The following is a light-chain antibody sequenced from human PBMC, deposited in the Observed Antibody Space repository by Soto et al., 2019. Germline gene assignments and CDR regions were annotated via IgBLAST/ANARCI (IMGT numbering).Light chain of an antibody. CDR2: EVN. CDR3: SSYAGSKNFIL. V-gene: IGLV2-8*01. Sequence: QSALTQPPSASGSPGQSVTISCTGTTSDVGGYNYVSWYQLHPGKVPKLIISEVNKRPSGVPDRFSGSKSGSTASLTVSGLQDEDEADYFCSSYAGSKNFILFGRRTKLTLL. J-gene: IGLJ2*01. CDR1: TSDVGGYNY.